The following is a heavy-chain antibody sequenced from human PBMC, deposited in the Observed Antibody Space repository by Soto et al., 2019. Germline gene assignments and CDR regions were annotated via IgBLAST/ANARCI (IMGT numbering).Heavy chain of an antibody. CDR3: AGVATMIVVAPRFDY. Sequence: GGSLRLSCAASGFTFSNAWMNWVRQAPGKGLEWVGRIKSKTDGGTTDYAAPVKGRFTISRDDSKNTLYLQMNSLKTEDTAVYYCAGVATMIVVAPRFDYWGQGTLVTVSS. J-gene: IGHJ4*02. CDR1: GFTFSNAW. D-gene: IGHD3-22*01. V-gene: IGHV3-15*07. CDR2: IKSKTDGGTT.